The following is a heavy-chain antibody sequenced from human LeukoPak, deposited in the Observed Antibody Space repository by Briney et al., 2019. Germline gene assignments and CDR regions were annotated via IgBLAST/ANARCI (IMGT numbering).Heavy chain of an antibody. CDR2: NYYSGST. D-gene: IGHD3-22*01. V-gene: IGHV4-59*01. Sequence: SETLSLTCTVSGGSISSYYWSWIRQPPGKGLEWIGYNYYSGSTNYNPSLKSRVTISVDTSKNQFSLKLSSVTAADTAVYYCARGHYYYDSSGYYYVFDYWGQGTLVTVSS. CDR3: ARGHYYYDSSGYYYVFDY. CDR1: GGSISSYY. J-gene: IGHJ4*02.